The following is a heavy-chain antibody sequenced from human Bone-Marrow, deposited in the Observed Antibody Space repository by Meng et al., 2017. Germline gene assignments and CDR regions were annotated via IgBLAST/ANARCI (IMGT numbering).Heavy chain of an antibody. Sequence: QVQLQESGPGLVKPSQTLSLTGTGSGGSISSGDYYWSWIRQPPGKGLEWIGYIYNSGSTYYNPSLKSRVTISVDTSKNQFSLKLRFVTAADTAVYYCAREGRSHQVGVSVYWGQGNLVTVSS. CDR2: IYNSGST. CDR1: GGSISSGDYY. V-gene: IGHV4-30-4*01. D-gene: IGHD2-21*01. CDR3: AREGRSHQVGVSVY. J-gene: IGHJ4*02.